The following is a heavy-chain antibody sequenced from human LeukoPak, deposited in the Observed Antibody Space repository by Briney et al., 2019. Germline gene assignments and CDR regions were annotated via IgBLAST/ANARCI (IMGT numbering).Heavy chain of an antibody. CDR1: GFTFSDYY. D-gene: IGHD3-22*01. Sequence: GGSLRLPCAASGFTFSDYYMSWIRQAPGKGLEWVSYISSSGSTIYYADSVKGRFTISRDNAKNSLYLQMNSLRAEDTAVYYCARDWGYYDSNAFDIWGQGTMVTVSS. CDR3: ARDWGYYDSNAFDI. CDR2: ISSSGSTI. V-gene: IGHV3-11*01. J-gene: IGHJ3*02.